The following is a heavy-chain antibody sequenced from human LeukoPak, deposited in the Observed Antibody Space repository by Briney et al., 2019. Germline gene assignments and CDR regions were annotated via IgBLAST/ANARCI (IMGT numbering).Heavy chain of an antibody. CDR2: IWYDGNNK. CDR1: GFTFSSYG. CDR3: ARDRTKTAMVLFDY. V-gene: IGHV3-33*01. Sequence: PGGSLSLSCAASGFTFSSYGMHWVRQAPGKGLEWVAVIWYDGNNKYYADSVKGRFTISRDNSKNTLYLQMNSLRAEDTAVYYCARDRTKTAMVLFDYWGQGTLVTVSS. D-gene: IGHD5-18*01. J-gene: IGHJ4*02.